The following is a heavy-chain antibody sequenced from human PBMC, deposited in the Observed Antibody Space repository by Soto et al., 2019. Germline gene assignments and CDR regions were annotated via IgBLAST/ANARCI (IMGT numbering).Heavy chain of an antibody. D-gene: IGHD2-2*02. Sequence: QVQLVQSGAEVKKPGSSVKVSCKASGGTFSSYAISWVRQAPGQGLEWMGGIIPIFGTANYAQKFQGRVTITAEESTSTAYMEVSSLRSEDTAVYYCAIPYCSSTSCYTRRDYYYGMDVWGQGTTVTVSS. CDR3: AIPYCSSTSCYTRRDYYYGMDV. V-gene: IGHV1-69*01. J-gene: IGHJ6*02. CDR1: GGTFSSYA. CDR2: IIPIFGTA.